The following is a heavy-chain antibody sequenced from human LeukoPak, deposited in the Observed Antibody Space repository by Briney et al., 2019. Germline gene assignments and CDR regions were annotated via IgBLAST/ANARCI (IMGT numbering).Heavy chain of an antibody. CDR3: AKDRGSSSSAYGMDV. CDR2: ITYDGGNK. V-gene: IGHV3-30*18. CDR1: GFTFSSYG. Sequence: GGSLRLSCAASGFTFSSYGMHWVRQAPGKGLEWVAVITYDGGNKYHADSVKGRFTISRDNPKNTLYLQMNSLRAEDTAVYYCAKDRGSSSSAYGMDVWGQGTTVTVSS. J-gene: IGHJ6*02. D-gene: IGHD6-13*01.